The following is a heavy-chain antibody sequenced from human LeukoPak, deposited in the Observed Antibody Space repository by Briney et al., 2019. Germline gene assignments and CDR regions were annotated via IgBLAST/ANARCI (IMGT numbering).Heavy chain of an antibody. CDR3: AKEEKDYYDSSGYYPIDY. J-gene: IGHJ4*02. V-gene: IGHV3-23*01. Sequence: GGSLRLSCAASGFTFNNYAMSWVRQAPRKGLEWVSSISARGGTIDYADSGKGRFTISRDNSQNTLYLQMNSLRAEDTAVYYCAKEEKDYYDSSGYYPIDYWGQGTLVTVSS. CDR2: ISARGGTI. D-gene: IGHD3-22*01. CDR1: GFTFNNYA.